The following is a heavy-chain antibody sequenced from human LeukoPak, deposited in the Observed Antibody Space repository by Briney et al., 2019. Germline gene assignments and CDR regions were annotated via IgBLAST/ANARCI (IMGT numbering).Heavy chain of an antibody. D-gene: IGHD3-22*01. V-gene: IGHV4-39*07. CDR3: ARDHYYDGAFDI. CDR1: GGSNSSSSYY. J-gene: IGHJ3*02. CDR2: IYYSGST. Sequence: SETLSLTCTVSGGSNSSSSYYWGWIRQPPGKGLEWIGSIYYSGSTYYNPSLKSRVTISVDTSKNQFSLKLSSVTAADTAVYYCARDHYYDGAFDIWGQGTMVTVSS.